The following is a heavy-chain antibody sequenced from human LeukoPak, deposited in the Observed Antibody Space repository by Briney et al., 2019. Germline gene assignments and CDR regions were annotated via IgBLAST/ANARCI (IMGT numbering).Heavy chain of an antibody. CDR2: MSGSGG. D-gene: IGHD3-22*01. CDR3: AKSRLPYESSGYYSFDC. Sequence: EGSLRLSCAAAGFTFTTYAMSWLRQAPDKGLEWVSRMSGSGGNYACSVKGRFTISRDNYKNTLYLQMNSLRGEDTDVYYCAKSRLPYESSGYYSFDCWGQGTLVTVSS. J-gene: IGHJ4*02. V-gene: IGHV3-23*01. CDR1: GFTFTTYA.